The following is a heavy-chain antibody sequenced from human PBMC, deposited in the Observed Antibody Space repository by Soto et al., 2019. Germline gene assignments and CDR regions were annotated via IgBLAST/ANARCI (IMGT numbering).Heavy chain of an antibody. D-gene: IGHD4-17*01. V-gene: IGHV3-23*01. CDR1: GFTFSTYG. CDR3: AKDHAWGRRVTTRFDY. CDR2: ISDSGDST. J-gene: IGHJ4*02. Sequence: EVQLLESGGNLVQPGGSLRLSCAASGFTFSTYGMTWVRQAPGKGLEWVSSISDSGDSTYYADSVKGRFTISRDNSKNTLFLQMNSLRAEDTVVYYCAKDHAWGRRVTTRFDYWGQGALVTVSS.